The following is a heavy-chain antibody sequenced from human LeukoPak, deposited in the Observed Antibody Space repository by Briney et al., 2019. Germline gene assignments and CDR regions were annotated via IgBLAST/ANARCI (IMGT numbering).Heavy chain of an antibody. V-gene: IGHV3-33*06. CDR2: IWFDGSNK. J-gene: IGHJ4*02. Sequence: GGSLRLSCAASGFTFSSYGMHWVRQAPGKGLEWVAVIWFDGSNKYYVDSVRGRFTISRDNSKNTLYLQMSSLRAEDTAVYYCAKGQGGGYAAVDYWGQGTLVNVSS. D-gene: IGHD5-12*01. CDR1: GFTFSSYG. CDR3: AKGQGGGYAAVDY.